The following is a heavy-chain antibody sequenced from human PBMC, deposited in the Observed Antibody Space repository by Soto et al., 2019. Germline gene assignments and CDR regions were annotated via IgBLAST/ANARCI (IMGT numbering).Heavy chain of an antibody. D-gene: IGHD2-15*01. Sequence: VQLVESGGGVVQPGRSLRLSCAASGFTFSSYGMHWVRQAPGKGLEWVAVISYDGSNKYYADSVKGRFTISRDNSKNTLYLQMNSLRAEDTAVYYCATRGCSGGSCDDYYGMDVWGQGTTVTVSS. CDR2: ISYDGSNK. CDR3: ATRGCSGGSCDDYYGMDV. J-gene: IGHJ6*02. CDR1: GFTFSSYG. V-gene: IGHV3-30*03.